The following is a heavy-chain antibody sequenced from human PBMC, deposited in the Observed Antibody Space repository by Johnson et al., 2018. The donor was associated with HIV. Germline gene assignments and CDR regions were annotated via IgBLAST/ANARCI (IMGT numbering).Heavy chain of an antibody. CDR1: GFTFSNAW. V-gene: IGHV3-15*05. J-gene: IGHJ3*02. D-gene: IGHD3-10*01. Sequence: VQLVESGGGLVKPGGSLRLSCAASGFTFSNAWMSWVRQAPGKGLEWVGRIKSRADGWKTDYAAPGKGRFFISSDDSINMLYLQMNSPKTEDTAGYYCTKEFTMVHGLICGQGTMGTLSS. CDR2: IKSRADGWKT. CDR3: TKEFTMVHGLI.